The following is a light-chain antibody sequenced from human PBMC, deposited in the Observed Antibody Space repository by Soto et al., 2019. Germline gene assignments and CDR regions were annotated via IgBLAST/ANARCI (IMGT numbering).Light chain of an antibody. J-gene: IGKJ4*01. V-gene: IGKV4-1*01. Sequence: DIVMTQSPDSLAVSLGERATINCKSSQSVLFSSNNKNHLAWYHQKPGQPPRLLISWASTRESGVPDRFSGSGSGTDFTLTISSLQAEDVAVYYCQQYYTTPLTFGGGTKVEIK. CDR1: QSVLFSSNNKNH. CDR3: QQYYTTPLT. CDR2: WAS.